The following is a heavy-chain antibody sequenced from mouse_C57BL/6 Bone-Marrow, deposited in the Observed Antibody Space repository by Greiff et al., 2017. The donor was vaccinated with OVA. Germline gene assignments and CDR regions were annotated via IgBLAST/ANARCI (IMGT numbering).Heavy chain of an antibody. J-gene: IGHJ1*03. CDR3: AREGNYGSSYGWYFDV. D-gene: IGHD1-1*01. V-gene: IGHV5-4*01. CDR2: ISDGGSYT. CDR1: GFTFSSYA. Sequence: EVKVVESGGGLVKPGGSLKLSCAASGFTFSSYAMSWVRQTPEKRLEWVATISDGGSYTYYPDNVKGRFTISRDNAKNNLYLQMSHLKSEDTAMDYCAREGNYGSSYGWYFDVWGTGTTVTVSS.